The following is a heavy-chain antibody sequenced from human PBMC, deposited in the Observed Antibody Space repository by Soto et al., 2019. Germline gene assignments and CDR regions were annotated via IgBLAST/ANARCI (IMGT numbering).Heavy chain of an antibody. V-gene: IGHV3-23*04. CDR3: AMSAGYGGAFDV. J-gene: IGHJ3*01. Sequence: EKQLVESGGALVQPGGSLRLSCVASGFTFSIYALTWVRQAPGKGLEWVSLITNNGDTTFFGDSVKGRFTLSRDNSKNTVYLQLENLTAEDPAVYYCAMSAGYGGAFDVWGQGTVVTVSS. CDR1: GFTFSIYA. D-gene: IGHD1-1*01. CDR2: ITNNGDTT.